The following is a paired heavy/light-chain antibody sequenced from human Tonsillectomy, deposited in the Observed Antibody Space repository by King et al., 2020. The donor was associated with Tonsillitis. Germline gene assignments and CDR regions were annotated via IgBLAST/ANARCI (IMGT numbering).Light chain of an antibody. J-gene: IGLJ2*01. CDR1: ALPKKY. CDR3: YSADSSGNPL. Sequence: SSELTQPPSVSVSPGQTARITCFGDALPKKYTYWYQQKSGQAPVLVIYEDSKRPSGIPERFSGSSSGTMGTLTISGAQVEDEADYYCYSADSSGNPLFGGGTKLTVL. V-gene: IGLV3-10*01. CDR2: EDS.
Heavy chain of an antibody. D-gene: IGHD3-10*01. Sequence: QVQLVESGGGVVQPGKSLILSCAASGFTFSNYAMHWVRQAPGKGLEWVAVMSFDGSDKYYADSVKGRFTISRDNSKNTLYLQMNSLRVEDTAVYYCARDVSGEFYFDYWGQGTLVTVSS. CDR2: MSFDGSDK. CDR1: GFTFSNYA. V-gene: IGHV3-33*05. J-gene: IGHJ4*02. CDR3: ARDVSGEFYFDY.